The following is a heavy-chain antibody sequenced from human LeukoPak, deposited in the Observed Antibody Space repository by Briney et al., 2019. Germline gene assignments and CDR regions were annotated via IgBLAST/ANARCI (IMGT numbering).Heavy chain of an antibody. CDR3: ARQGWGYYDSSGYSY. V-gene: IGHV4-39*01. Sequence: SETLSLTCAVSGGSISSSNWWSWVRQPPGQGLEWIGSIYYSGSTYYNPSLKSRVTISVDTSKNQFSLKLSSVTAADTAVYYCARQGWGYYDSSGYSYWGQGTLVTVSS. D-gene: IGHD3-22*01. CDR2: IYYSGST. CDR1: GGSISSSNW. J-gene: IGHJ4*02.